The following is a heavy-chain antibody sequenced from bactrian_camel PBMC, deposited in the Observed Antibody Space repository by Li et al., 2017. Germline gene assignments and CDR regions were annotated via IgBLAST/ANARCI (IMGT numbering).Heavy chain of an antibody. D-gene: IGHD7*01. V-gene: IGHV3S40*01. Sequence: VQLVESGGGSVETGGSLNLTCSAHSSYSRACMGWFRQAPGKEREGVAAACFGGGSTIYADSVKGRFTISRDNARNTLYLQMNSLKPEDTGMYYCAFEIQPRVGGLDYSQGAPMAPLCPTQGYWGQGTQVTVS. CDR2: ACFGGGST. J-gene: IGHJ4*01. CDR3: AFEIQPRVGGLDYSQGAPMAPLCPTQGY. CDR1: SSYSRAC.